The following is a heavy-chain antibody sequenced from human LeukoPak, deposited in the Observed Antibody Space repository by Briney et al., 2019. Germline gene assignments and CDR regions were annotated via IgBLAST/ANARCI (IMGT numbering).Heavy chain of an antibody. CDR1: GYTFTSYY. J-gene: IGHJ6*02. D-gene: IGHD5-12*01. CDR3: AREIRGSGYGEREAQYYYYGMDV. Sequence: VSVKVSCKASGYTFTSYYMHWVRQAPGQGLEWMGIINPSGGSTSYAQKFQGRVTMTRDTSTSTVYMELSSLRSEDTAVYYCAREIRGSGYGEREAQYYYYGMDVWGQGTTVTVSS. CDR2: INPSGGST. V-gene: IGHV1-46*01.